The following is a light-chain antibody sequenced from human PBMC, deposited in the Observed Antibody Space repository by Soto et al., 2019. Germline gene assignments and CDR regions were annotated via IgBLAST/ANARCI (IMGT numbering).Light chain of an antibody. V-gene: IGKV3D-20*02. CDR1: PSVSSSY. J-gene: IGKJ1*01. Sequence: VFTHSPSTLSFSPGERATPSCRPSPSVSSSYLAWYQQKPGQAPRLLIYYTSNRATGIPARFSGSGSGTDFTLTINSLAPEDFAIYYCHQRQSWPRTFGQGTKVDIK. CDR3: HQRQSWPRT. CDR2: YTS.